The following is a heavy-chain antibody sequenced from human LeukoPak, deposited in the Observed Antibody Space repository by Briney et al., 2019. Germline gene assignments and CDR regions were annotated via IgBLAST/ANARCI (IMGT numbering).Heavy chain of an antibody. CDR1: GSSVSSGDYY. CDR2: IYYNGNT. J-gene: IGHJ5*02. CDR3: ARGNERRFLEWFDP. V-gene: IGHV4-30-4*08. Sequence: KSSETLSLTCTVSGSSVSSGDYYWSWIRQPPGKGLEWIGYIYYNGNTYYNPSLKSRVAISVDTSKNQFSLKLSSVTAADTAVYYCARGNERRFLEWFDPWGQGTLVTVSS. D-gene: IGHD3-3*01.